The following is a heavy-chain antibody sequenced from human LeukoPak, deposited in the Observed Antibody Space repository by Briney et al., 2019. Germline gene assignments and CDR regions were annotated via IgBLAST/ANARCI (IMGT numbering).Heavy chain of an antibody. V-gene: IGHV3-66*01. J-gene: IGHJ5*02. D-gene: IGHD6-13*01. CDR2: IYSGGST. CDR3: ARERRIAAAGTGENWFDP. Sequence: PGGSLRLSCAASGFTVSSNYMSWVRQAPGKGLEWVSVIYSGGSTYYADSVKGRFTISRDNSKNTLYLQMNSLRAEDTAVYYCARERRIAAAGTGENWFDPWGQGTLVTVSS. CDR1: GFTVSSNY.